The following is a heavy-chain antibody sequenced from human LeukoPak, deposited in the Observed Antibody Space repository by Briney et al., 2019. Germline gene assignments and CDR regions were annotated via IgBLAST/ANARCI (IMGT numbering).Heavy chain of an antibody. CDR2: ISSSSSYI. D-gene: IGHD3-10*01. V-gene: IGHV3-21*01. CDR1: GFTFSSYS. J-gene: IGHJ4*02. Sequence: GGSLRLSCAASGFTFSSYSMNWVRQAPGKGLEWVSSISSSSSYIYYADSVKGRFTISRDNAKNSLYLQMNSLRVEDTAVYYCAKEDYYGSGSYLGYWGQGTPVTVSS. CDR3: AKEDYYGSGSYLGY.